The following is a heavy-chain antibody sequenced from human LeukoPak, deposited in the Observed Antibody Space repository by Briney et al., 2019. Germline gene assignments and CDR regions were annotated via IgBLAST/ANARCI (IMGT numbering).Heavy chain of an antibody. J-gene: IGHJ4*02. Sequence: PSETLSLTCAVYGGSFSGYYWSWIRQPPGKGLEWIGEINHSGSTNYNPSLKSRVTISVDTSKNQFSLKLSSVTAADTAVYYCASTRIAAAGTYDYWGQGTLVTVSS. CDR1: GGSFSGYY. CDR3: ASTRIAAAGTYDY. CDR2: INHSGST. D-gene: IGHD6-13*01. V-gene: IGHV4-34*01.